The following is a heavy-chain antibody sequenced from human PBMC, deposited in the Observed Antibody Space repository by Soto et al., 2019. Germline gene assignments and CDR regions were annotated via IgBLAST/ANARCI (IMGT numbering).Heavy chain of an antibody. V-gene: IGHV4-31*03. J-gene: IGHJ4*02. CDR3: ARGEGYCSGGNCFYFDY. D-gene: IGHD2-15*01. CDR2: IYYGAST. CDR1: GGFISSGGYY. Sequence: SETLSLTCTVSGGFISSGGYYWSWIRQHPGKGLEWIGYIYYGASTHYNPSRKSRVSMSIDTSKNQLSLKLDSVTVADTAVYYCARGEGYCSGGNCFYFDYWGQGTPVTVSS.